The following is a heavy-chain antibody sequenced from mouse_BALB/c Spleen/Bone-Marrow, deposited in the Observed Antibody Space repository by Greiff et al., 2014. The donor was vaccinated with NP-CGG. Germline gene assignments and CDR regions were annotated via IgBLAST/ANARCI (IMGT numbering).Heavy chain of an antibody. D-gene: IGHD1-1*01. CDR3: TRYPYYYGSRNYYAMDY. CDR1: GYTFTSYW. V-gene: IGHV1-5*01. J-gene: IGHJ4*01. Sequence: VQLQQSGTVLARPGASVKMSCKASGYTFTSYWMHWVKQKPGQGLEWIGAIYPGNNDTSYNQKFKGKAKLTAVTSTSTAYMELSSLTNEDSAVYYCTRYPYYYGSRNYYAMDYWGQGTSVTVSS. CDR2: IYPGNNDT.